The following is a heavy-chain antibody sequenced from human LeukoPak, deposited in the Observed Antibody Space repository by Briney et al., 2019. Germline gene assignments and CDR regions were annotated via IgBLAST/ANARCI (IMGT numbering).Heavy chain of an antibody. D-gene: IGHD6-25*01. V-gene: IGHV3-23*01. CDR1: GFTFSTFA. CDR3: AKKSGGTSSGVDY. J-gene: IGHJ4*02. CDR2: IFPSGGEI. Sequence: GGSLRLSCVASGFTFSTFAMIWVRQPPGKGLEWVSSIFPSGGEIRYADSVRGRFTISRDNSKNTLYLQMNSLRAEDTAVYYCAKKSGGTSSGVDYWGQGTLVTVSS.